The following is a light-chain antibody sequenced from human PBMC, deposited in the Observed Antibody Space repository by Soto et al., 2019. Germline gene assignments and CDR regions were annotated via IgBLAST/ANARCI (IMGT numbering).Light chain of an antibody. V-gene: IGLV2-14*01. CDR1: SSDVGGYNY. J-gene: IGLJ1*01. Sequence: QSVLTQPASVSGSPGQSITISCTGTSSDVGGYNYVSWYQQHPGKAPKLMIYDVSNRPSGVSNRFSGSKSCNTASLTISGLQAEYEADYYCSSYTRSSTYVFGTGTKVTVL. CDR2: DVS. CDR3: SSYTRSSTYV.